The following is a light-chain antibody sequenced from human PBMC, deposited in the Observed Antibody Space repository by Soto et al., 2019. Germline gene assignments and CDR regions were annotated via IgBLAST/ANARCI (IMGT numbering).Light chain of an antibody. CDR3: CSYAGSRTLFV. CDR2: EDS. V-gene: IGLV2-23*01. J-gene: IGLJ1*01. Sequence: QSVLTQPASVSGSPGQSITISCTGTSNDVGAYDLVSWYQHHPCKAPKCIIYEDSKRPSGVSNRFSGSKSGNTASLTISGLQAGDEGYYYCCSYAGSRTLFVFGTGTRSPS. CDR1: SNDVGAYDL.